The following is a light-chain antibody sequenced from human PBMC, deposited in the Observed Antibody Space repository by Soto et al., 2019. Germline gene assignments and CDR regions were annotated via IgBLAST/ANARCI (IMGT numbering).Light chain of an antibody. V-gene: IGKV1-6*01. CDR2: AAS. J-gene: IGKJ2*01. CDR1: QAIRED. CDR3: LQDYTFPYT. Sequence: AIQMTQSPSSLSASVGDRVTITCRASQAIREDLSWYQQKPGKAPTVLISAASTLESGVPLRFSGSGSGIDFTLTISSLQPEDGATYYCLQDYTFPYTFGQGTKLEIK.